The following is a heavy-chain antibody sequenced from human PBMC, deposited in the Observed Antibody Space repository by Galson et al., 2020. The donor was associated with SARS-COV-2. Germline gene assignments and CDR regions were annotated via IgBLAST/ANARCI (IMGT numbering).Heavy chain of an antibody. CDR1: GYSFSSGYY. J-gene: IGHJ4*02. D-gene: IGHD3-10*01. CDR3: ARDYHYGSGRGYFDY. Sequence: ASETLSLTCAVSGYSFSSGYYWGWIRQPPGKGLEWIGSIYHTGTTYYNPSLESRVAISVDTSKNQFSLRLTSVTAADTAVYYCARDYHYGSGRGYFDYWGQGTLVAVSS. V-gene: IGHV4-38-2*02. CDR2: IYHTGTT.